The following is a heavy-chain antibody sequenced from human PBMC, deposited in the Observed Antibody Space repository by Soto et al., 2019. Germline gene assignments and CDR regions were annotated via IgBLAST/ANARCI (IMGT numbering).Heavy chain of an antibody. J-gene: IGHJ6*02. D-gene: IGHD3-10*01. V-gene: IGHV4-59*08. CDR1: GGSITNYY. CDR3: ARHGFGPLHGLVDV. Sequence: QVQLQESGPGLVKPSETLSLTCTVSGGSITNYYCSWFRQPPGKGLEWIGYINYDGYSAYNLSPTTPVTLSMDASKTHFSLMLESVTATDTAVYYCARHGFGPLHGLVDVWGPGTTVIVSS. CDR2: INYDGYS.